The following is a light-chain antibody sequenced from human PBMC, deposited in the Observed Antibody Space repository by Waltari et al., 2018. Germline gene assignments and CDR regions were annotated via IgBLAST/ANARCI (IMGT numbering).Light chain of an antibody. Sequence: DIQMTQFPSSVSASVGDRVTITCRVSQGIRNWLAWYQQKPGKAPKLLIYAASTLQSGVPSRFSGSGSGTDFTLTISSLQPEDFATYYCQQANSFPWTFGQGTKVEIK. J-gene: IGKJ1*01. CDR1: QGIRNW. CDR3: QQANSFPWT. V-gene: IGKV1-12*01. CDR2: AAS.